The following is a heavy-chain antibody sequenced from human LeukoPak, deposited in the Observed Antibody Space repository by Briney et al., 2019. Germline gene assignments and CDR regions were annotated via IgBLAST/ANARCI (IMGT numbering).Heavy chain of an antibody. CDR2: IYTSGST. D-gene: IGHD1-26*01. V-gene: IGHV4-4*07. J-gene: IGHJ5*02. CDR3: ARGEAGGSYPNWFDP. Sequence: SETLSLTCTVSGGSISSYYWSWIRQPAGKGLEWIGRIYTSGSTNYNPSLKSRVTMSVDTSKNQFSLKLSSVTAADTAVYYCARGEAGGSYPNWFDPWGQGTLVTVSS. CDR1: GGSISSYY.